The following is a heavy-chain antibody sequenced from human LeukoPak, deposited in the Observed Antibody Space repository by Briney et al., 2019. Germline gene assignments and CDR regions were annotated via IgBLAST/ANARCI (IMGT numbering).Heavy chain of an antibody. J-gene: IGHJ4*02. Sequence: GGSLRLSCAASGFTFRSYSMNWVRQAPGKGLEWISYISHSGSTIYYADSVKGRFTISRDNARTSLYLQMSSLRAEDTAVYYCARDLEFSTSPENFDYWGQGTLVTVSS. V-gene: IGHV3-48*04. CDR3: ARDLEFSTSPENFDY. CDR1: GFTFRSYS. CDR2: ISHSGSTI. D-gene: IGHD6-6*01.